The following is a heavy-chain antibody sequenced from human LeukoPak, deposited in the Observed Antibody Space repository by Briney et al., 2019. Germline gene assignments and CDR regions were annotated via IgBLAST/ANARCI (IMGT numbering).Heavy chain of an antibody. V-gene: IGHV4-4*07. CDR3: ASAEYSSSFYYFDD. CDR1: GGSISSYY. D-gene: IGHD6-6*01. Sequence: SETLSLTCTVSGGSISSYYWSWIRQPAGKGLEWIGRIYTSGSTNYNPSLKSRVTISVDTSKNQFSLKLSSVTAADTAVYYCASAEYSSSFYYFDDWGQGTLVTVSS. J-gene: IGHJ4*02. CDR2: IYTSGST.